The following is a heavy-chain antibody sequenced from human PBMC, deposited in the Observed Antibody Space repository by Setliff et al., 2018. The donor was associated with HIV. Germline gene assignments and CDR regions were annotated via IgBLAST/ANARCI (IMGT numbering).Heavy chain of an antibody. CDR1: GYSFTTYW. Sequence: GESLTISCKGSGYSFTTYWIGWVRQMPGKGLEWMGIIHPSDSDSRYSPSFQGQVTISADKSISTAYLQWSSLKASDTAIYYCARHRVDISFLVVQDPGAFDGWGQGTMVTVS. CDR3: ARHRVDISFLVVQDPGAFDG. D-gene: IGHD2-15*01. J-gene: IGHJ3*01. V-gene: IGHV5-51*01. CDR2: IHPSDSDS.